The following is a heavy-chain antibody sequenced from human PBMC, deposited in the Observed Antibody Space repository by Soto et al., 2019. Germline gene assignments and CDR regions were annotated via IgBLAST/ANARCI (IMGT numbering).Heavy chain of an antibody. D-gene: IGHD6-19*01. Sequence: LEILCLRWSVFGGASENFDGRWIRQPAGKGLEWIGRIYPTGTSNYNPSLKSRVTMSLDTSENQFSLKLSSVTAADTALYFCARDTRGSGWFDYWGQGTLVTVSS. CDR1: GGASENFD. V-gene: IGHV4-4*07. CDR3: ARDTRGSGWFDY. J-gene: IGHJ4*02. CDR2: IYPTGTS.